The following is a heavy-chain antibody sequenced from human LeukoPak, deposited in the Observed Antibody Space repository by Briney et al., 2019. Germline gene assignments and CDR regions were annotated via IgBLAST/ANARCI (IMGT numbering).Heavy chain of an antibody. CDR2: IYPGDSDT. D-gene: IGHD5-18*01. V-gene: IGHV5-51*01. CDR3: ARHTYVDTAMVTGAFDI. J-gene: IGHJ3*02. Sequence: GESLKISCKGSGYSFTSYWIGWVRQMPGKGLEWMGIIYPGDSDTRYSPSFQGQVTISADKSISTAYLQWSSLKASDTAMYYCARHTYVDTAMVTGAFDIWGQGTMVTVSS. CDR1: GYSFTSYW.